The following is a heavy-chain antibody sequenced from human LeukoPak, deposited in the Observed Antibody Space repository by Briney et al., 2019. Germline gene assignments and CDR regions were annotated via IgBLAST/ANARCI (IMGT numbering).Heavy chain of an antibody. D-gene: IGHD6-13*01. CDR1: GGSVSSGSYY. J-gene: IGHJ6*02. V-gene: IGHV4-61*01. CDR3: ARARAGIAAAVVGYYYYGMDV. CDR2: IYYSGST. Sequence: PSETLSLTCTVSGGSVSSGSYYWSWIRQPPGKGLEWIGYIYYSGSTNYNPSLKSRVTISVDTSKNQFSLKLSSVTAADTAVYYCARARAGIAAAVVGYYYYGMDVWGQGTTVTVSS.